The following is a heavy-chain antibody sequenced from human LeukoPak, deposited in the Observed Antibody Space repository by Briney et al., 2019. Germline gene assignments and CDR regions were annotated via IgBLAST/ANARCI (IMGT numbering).Heavy chain of an antibody. J-gene: IGHJ4*02. CDR2: IWPGDSDT. Sequence: GESLKISCKISGYKLTNNWIGWVRQMPGRGLEWMGIIWPGDSDTKYSPSFQGQVTFSVDKSISTAYLQWSSLKASDTAMYYCARRPEMATPDYWGQGTLVTVSS. CDR1: GYKLTNNW. CDR3: ARRPEMATPDY. V-gene: IGHV5-51*01. D-gene: IGHD5-24*01.